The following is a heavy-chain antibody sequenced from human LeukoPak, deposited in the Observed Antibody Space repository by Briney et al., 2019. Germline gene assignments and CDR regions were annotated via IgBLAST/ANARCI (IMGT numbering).Heavy chain of an antibody. Sequence: GGSLRLSCAASGCTFSSYAMHWVRQAPGKGLEWVAVISYDGSNKYYADSVKGRFTISRDNSKNTLYLQMNSLRAEDTAVYYCARDWGLYGSGSYYKSWGQGTLVTVSS. CDR1: GCTFSSYA. CDR2: ISYDGSNK. D-gene: IGHD3-10*01. CDR3: ARDWGLYGSGSYYKS. J-gene: IGHJ5*02. V-gene: IGHV3-30*01.